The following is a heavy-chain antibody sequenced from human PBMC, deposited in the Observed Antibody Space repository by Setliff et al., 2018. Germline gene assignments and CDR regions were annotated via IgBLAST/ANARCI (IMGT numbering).Heavy chain of an antibody. CDR2: IYTSGST. Sequence: SETLSLTCTVAGGSISNYYWSWIRQPAGKGLEWIGRIYTSGSTNYNPSLKGRVTISVDTSKNQFSLTLSSVTAADTAVYSCASTGISALSGAFDMWGQGTMVTVSS. V-gene: IGHV4-4*07. D-gene: IGHD1-26*01. CDR1: GGSISNYY. J-gene: IGHJ3*02. CDR3: ASTGISALSGAFDM.